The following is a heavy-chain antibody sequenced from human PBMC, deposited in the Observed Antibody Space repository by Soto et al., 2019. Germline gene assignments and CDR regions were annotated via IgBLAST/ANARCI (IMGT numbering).Heavy chain of an antibody. CDR2: MNPNSGNT. V-gene: IGHV1-8*01. CDR3: ARGRRYSGSYYIDY. Sequence: QVQLVQSGAEVKKPGASVRVSCKASGYTFTSYDINWVRQATGQGLEWMGWMNPNSGNTGYAQKFQGRVTMTRNTXTSTAYMELSSLRAEDTAVYYCARGRRYSGSYYIDYWGQGTLVTVSS. J-gene: IGHJ4*02. D-gene: IGHD1-26*01. CDR1: GYTFTSYD.